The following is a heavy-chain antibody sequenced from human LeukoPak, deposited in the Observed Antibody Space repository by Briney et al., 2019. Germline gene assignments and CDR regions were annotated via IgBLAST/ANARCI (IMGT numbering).Heavy chain of an antibody. CDR3: ARHKAYGSGSYSPYYFDY. J-gene: IGHJ4*02. D-gene: IGHD3-10*01. V-gene: IGHV4-39*01. Sequence: SETLSLTCTVSGGSISSSSYYWGWIRQPPGKGLEWIGEINQSGSTNYNPSLKSRVTISIDTSKSQFSLKLSSVTAADTAVYYCARHKAYGSGSYSPYYFDYWDQGTQVTVSS. CDR1: GGSISSSSYY. CDR2: INQSGST.